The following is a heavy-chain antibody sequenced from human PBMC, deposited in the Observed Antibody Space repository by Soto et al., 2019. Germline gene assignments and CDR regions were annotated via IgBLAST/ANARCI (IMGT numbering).Heavy chain of an antibody. V-gene: IGHV1-18*01. D-gene: IGHD3-22*01. CDR1: GYTFTSYG. Sequence: ASVKVSCKASGYTFTSYGISWVRQAPGQGLEWMGWISAYNGNTNYAQKLQGRVTMTTDTSTSTAYIELRSLRSDDTAVYYFARDAYDSRGYYCFDYWGQGTLVTVSS. CDR3: ARDAYDSRGYYCFDY. J-gene: IGHJ4*02. CDR2: ISAYNGNT.